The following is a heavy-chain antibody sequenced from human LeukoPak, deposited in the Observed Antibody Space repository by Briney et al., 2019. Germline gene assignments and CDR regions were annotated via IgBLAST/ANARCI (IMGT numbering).Heavy chain of an antibody. V-gene: IGHV3-23*01. Sequence: TGGSLRLSCAASGFTLSIYAMSWVRQAPGKGLEWVSLISGNAGSTYYADSVKGRFTISRDNSKNTLYLQMNSLRAEGTAVYYCAKDLNDYGDYYVFDYWGQGTLVTVSS. CDR1: GFTLSIYA. D-gene: IGHD4-17*01. CDR2: ISGNAGST. J-gene: IGHJ4*02. CDR3: AKDLNDYGDYYVFDY.